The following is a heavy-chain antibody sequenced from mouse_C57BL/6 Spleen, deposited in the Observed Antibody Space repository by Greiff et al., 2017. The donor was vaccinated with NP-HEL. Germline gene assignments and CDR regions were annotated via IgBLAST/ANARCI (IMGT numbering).Heavy chain of an antibody. V-gene: IGHV1-81*01. J-gene: IGHJ3*01. D-gene: IGHD2-5*01. CDR3: AREDLYSNYVWFAY. CDR2: LYPRSGNT. CDR1: GYTFTSYG. Sequence: QVQLQQSGAELARPGASVKLSCKASGYTFTSYGISWVKQRTGQGLEWIGELYPRSGNTYYNAKFKGKATLTADKSSSTAYMELRSLTSEDSAVYFCAREDLYSNYVWFAYWGQGTLVTVSA.